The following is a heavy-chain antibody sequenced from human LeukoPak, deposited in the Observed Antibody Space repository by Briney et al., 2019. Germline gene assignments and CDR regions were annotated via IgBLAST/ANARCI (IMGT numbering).Heavy chain of an antibody. CDR3: ARHREDIVVVPAARDYFDY. CDR1: GGSISSSSYY. J-gene: IGHJ4*02. D-gene: IGHD2-2*01. CDR2: IYYSGST. V-gene: IGHV4-39*01. Sequence: SETLSLTCTVSGGSISSSSYYWGWIRQPPGKGLEWIGSIYYSGSTYYNPSLKSRVTISVDTSKNQFSLKLSSVTAADTAVYYCARHREDIVVVPAARDYFDYWGQGTLVTVS.